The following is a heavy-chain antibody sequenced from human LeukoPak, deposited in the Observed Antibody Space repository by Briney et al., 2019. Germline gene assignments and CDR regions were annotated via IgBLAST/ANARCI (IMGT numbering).Heavy chain of an antibody. V-gene: IGHV4-61*02. J-gene: IGHJ6*03. D-gene: IGHD3-10*01. CDR3: ARNLREGFHYYYMDV. CDR2: IYTSGST. CDR1: GGSISSDRYS. Sequence: SQTLSLTCTVSGGSISSDRYSWSWIRQPAGKGLEWIGRIYTSGSTKYNPSLKSRVTISVDTSKNQFSLKLSSVTAADTAVYYCARNLREGFHYYYMDVWGKGTTVTISS.